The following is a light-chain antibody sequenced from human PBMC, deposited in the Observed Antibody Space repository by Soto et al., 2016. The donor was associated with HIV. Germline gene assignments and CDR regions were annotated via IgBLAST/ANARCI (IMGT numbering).Light chain of an antibody. CDR3: DSQDSSDNYVV. CDR2: GRD. V-gene: IGLV3-19*01. Sequence: SSELTQDPAVSVALGQTVTITCQGDSLRRFDASWFQQKPGQAPLLVIYGRDSRPSETPDRFSGSSSGNTASLTITGAQAEDEADYYCDSQDSSDNYVVFGGGTKLTVL. CDR1: SLRRFD. J-gene: IGLJ2*01.